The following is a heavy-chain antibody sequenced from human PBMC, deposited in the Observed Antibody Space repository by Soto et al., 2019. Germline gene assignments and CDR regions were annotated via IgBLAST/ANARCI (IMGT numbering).Heavy chain of an antibody. J-gene: IGHJ6*03. CDR3: ATAVVPAAIHYYYYYMDV. D-gene: IGHD2-2*01. Sequence: ASVKVSCKASGYTFTSYDINWVRQATGQGLEWMGWMNPNSGNTGYAQKFQGRVTMTRNTSISTAYMELSSLGSEDTAVYYCATAVVPAAIHYYYYYMDVWGKGTTVTVSS. CDR2: MNPNSGNT. V-gene: IGHV1-8*01. CDR1: GYTFTSYD.